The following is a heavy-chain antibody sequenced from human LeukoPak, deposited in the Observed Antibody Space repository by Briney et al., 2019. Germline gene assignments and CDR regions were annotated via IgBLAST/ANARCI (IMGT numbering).Heavy chain of an antibody. J-gene: IGHJ5*02. CDR1: GFTFSSYG. D-gene: IGHD6-19*01. V-gene: IGHV3-30*18. Sequence: GGSLRLSCAASGFTFSSYGMHWVRQAPGKGLEWVAVILYDGSNKYYTDSVKGRFTISRDNSKNTLYLQMNSLRAEDTAVYYCAKAIAVAGTTWGQGTLVTVSS. CDR2: ILYDGSNK. CDR3: AKAIAVAGTT.